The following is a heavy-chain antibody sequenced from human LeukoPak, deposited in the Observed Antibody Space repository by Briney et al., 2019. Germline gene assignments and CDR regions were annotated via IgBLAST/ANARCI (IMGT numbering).Heavy chain of an antibody. CDR3: AKGGTVTPHFDY. V-gene: IGHV3-30*02. D-gene: IGHD4-17*01. Sequence: QTGGSLRLSCAASGFTFSSYGMHWVRQAPGRGLEWVAFIRYDGSNKYYADSVKGRFTISRDNSKNTLYLQMNSLRAEDTAVYYCAKGGTVTPHFDYWGQGTLVTVSS. CDR1: GFTFSSYG. CDR2: IRYDGSNK. J-gene: IGHJ4*02.